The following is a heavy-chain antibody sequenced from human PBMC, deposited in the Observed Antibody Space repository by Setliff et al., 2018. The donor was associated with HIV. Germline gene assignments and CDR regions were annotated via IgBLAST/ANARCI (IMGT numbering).Heavy chain of an antibody. CDR1: GGSFSGTNYY. Sequence: SETLSLTCTVSGGSFSGTNYYWAWIRQPPGKGLEWIGSIYFGGSSHYNPSLESRVTISVDTSKNQFSLKLSSVTAADTAVYYCARQGPYSSQYFQHWGQGTLVTVSS. CDR3: ARQGPYSSQYFQH. V-gene: IGHV4-39*01. CDR2: IYFGGSS. J-gene: IGHJ1*01. D-gene: IGHD6-19*01.